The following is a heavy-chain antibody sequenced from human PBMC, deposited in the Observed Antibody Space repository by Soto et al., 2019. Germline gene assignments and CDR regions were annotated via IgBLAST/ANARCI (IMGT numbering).Heavy chain of an antibody. CDR1: GYTLTSYG. CDR2: ISAYNGNT. V-gene: IGHV1-18*01. D-gene: IGHD6-13*01. Sequence: QVQLVQSGAEVKKPGASVKVSCKASGYTLTSYGISWVRQAPGQGLEWMGWISAYNGNTNYAQKLQGRVTMTTDTPPSTGYMELRSLRSDDTAVYYCARESSSSCHDYWGQGTLVTVSS. CDR3: ARESSSSCHDY. J-gene: IGHJ4*02.